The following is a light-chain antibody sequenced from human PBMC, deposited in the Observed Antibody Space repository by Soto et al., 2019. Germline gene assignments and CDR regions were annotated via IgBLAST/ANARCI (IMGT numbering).Light chain of an antibody. J-gene: IGKJ4*01. CDR3: QQYNTWSPLT. Sequence: EIVMTQSPATLSVSPGERATLSCRASQSVSNNLAWYQQKPGQAPRLLIYGASTRATGIPARFSGSGSGTEFTLTISSLQSEDFAVYYCQQYNTWSPLTFGGGTEVETK. CDR1: QSVSNN. CDR2: GAS. V-gene: IGKV3-15*01.